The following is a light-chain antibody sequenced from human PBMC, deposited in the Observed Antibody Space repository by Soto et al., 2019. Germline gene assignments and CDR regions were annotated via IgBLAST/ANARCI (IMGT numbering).Light chain of an antibody. CDR2: DAS. CDR1: QSISSW. J-gene: IGKJ5*01. V-gene: IGKV1-5*01. Sequence: DIQMTQSPSALSSSVGDRATITCRASQSISSWLAWYQQKPGKAPKLLIYDASTLQSGVPSRFSGSGSGTDFTLTISCLQSEDFATYYCQQYYSYPQTFGQGTRLEI. CDR3: QQYYSYPQT.